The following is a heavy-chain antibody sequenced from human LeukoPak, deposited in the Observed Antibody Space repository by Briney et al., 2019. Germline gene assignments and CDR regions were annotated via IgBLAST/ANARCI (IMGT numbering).Heavy chain of an antibody. J-gene: IGHJ4*02. V-gene: IGHV3-43*02. CDR2: ISADGGST. CDR1: GLNFDDSA. CDR3: VKESGKFDY. Sequence: GWSLTLSCVASGLNFDDSAMHWVRQAPGKGLEWVSLISADGGSTFSADSVKGRFSISRDNSKNSLYLQMNSLRSEDTAMYYCVKESGKFDYWGQGTLVAVSS.